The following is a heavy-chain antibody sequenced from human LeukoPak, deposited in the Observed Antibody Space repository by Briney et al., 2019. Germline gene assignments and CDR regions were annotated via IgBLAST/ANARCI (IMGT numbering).Heavy chain of an antibody. CDR1: GFTFSSYS. J-gene: IGHJ4*02. CDR3: ARDFLAGLWSGSYLGY. V-gene: IGHV3-21*01. Sequence: KAGGSLRLSCAASGFTFSSYSMNRVRQAPGKGLEWVSSISSSSSYIYYADSVKGRFTISRDNAKNSLYLQMNSLRAEDTAVYYCARDFLAGLWSGSYLGYWGQGTLVTVSS. CDR2: ISSSSSYI. D-gene: IGHD3/OR15-3a*01.